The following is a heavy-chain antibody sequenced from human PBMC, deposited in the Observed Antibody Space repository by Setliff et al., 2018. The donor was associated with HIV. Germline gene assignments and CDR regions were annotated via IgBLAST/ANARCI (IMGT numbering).Heavy chain of an antibody. CDR3: ARSTPSIGYISEH. CDR1: GVSISDYY. Sequence: SETLSLTCSVSGVSISDYYWNWIRQPPGKGLEWIGYMDNRGNTNYSPSLKSRITITVDTSKNHSSLKLKSVTAADTAVYYCARSTPSIGYISEHWGQGALVTVSS. V-gene: IGHV4-59*01. CDR2: MDNRGNT. D-gene: IGHD5-12*01. J-gene: IGHJ1*01.